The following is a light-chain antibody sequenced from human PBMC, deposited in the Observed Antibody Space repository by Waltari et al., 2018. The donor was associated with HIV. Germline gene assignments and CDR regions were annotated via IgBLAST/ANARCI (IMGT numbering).Light chain of an antibody. CDR1: NIRSKS. CDR2: DDR. J-gene: IGLJ3*02. CDR3: QVWDSSSVHWV. V-gene: IGLV3-21*02. Sequence: SYVLTQPPSVSVAPGQTARITCGGDNIRSKSVHWYQQKSGQAPVVVVYDDRDRPSVIPERFSGSNSGNTATLTISGVEVGDEAEYYCQVWDSSSVHWVFGGGTKLTV.